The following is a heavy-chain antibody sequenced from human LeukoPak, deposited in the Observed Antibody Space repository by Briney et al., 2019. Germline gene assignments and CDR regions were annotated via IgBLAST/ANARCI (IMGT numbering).Heavy chain of an antibody. Sequence: SETLSLTCTVSGGSISTYYWSWIRQPPGKGLEWIGYIYYSGSTNYSPSLQSRVAISVDTSRNQFSLRLSSVTAADTAMYYCARSGTKTNGFDYWGQGTLVTVSS. CDR3: ARSGTKTNGFDY. CDR2: IYYSGST. CDR1: GGSISTYY. D-gene: IGHD2-8*01. J-gene: IGHJ4*02. V-gene: IGHV4-59*01.